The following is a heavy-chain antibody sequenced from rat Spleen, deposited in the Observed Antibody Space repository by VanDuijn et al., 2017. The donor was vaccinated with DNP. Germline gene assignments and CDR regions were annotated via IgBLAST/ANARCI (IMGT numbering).Heavy chain of an antibody. V-gene: IGHV5-7*01. CDR3: TTLNFYASLAEYFDY. CDR1: GFTFSNYN. Sequence: EVKLVESGGGLVQPGRSLKLSCAASGFTFSNYNMAWVRQAPKKGLEWVATISASDTRTYYPDSVKGRFTISRDNAKSTLYLQMDSLRSEDTATYYCTTLNFYASLAEYFDYWGQGVMVTVSS. D-gene: IGHD1-12*01. CDR2: ISASDTRT. J-gene: IGHJ2*01.